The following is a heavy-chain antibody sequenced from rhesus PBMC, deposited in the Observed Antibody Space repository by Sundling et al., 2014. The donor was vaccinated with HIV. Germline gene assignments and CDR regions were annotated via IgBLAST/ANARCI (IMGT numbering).Heavy chain of an antibody. D-gene: IGHD6-25*01. CDR3: TIGRESGGWNGPFDY. CDR2: ISGSDGST. J-gene: IGHJ4*01. Sequence: QVQLQESGPGLVKPSETLSLTCTVSGGSITTNYWSWIRQPPGKGLEWIGRISGSDGSTDYNPSLKNRVIFSRDTSTNQFSLKLSAVTAADTAVYYCTIGRESGGWNGPFDYWGQGVLVTVSS. V-gene: IGHV4-173*01. CDR1: GGSITTNY.